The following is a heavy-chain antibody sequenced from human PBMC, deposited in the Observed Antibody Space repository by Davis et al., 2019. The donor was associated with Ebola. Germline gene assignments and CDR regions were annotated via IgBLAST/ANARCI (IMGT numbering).Heavy chain of an antibody. CDR1: GFTVSSNY. Sequence: GESLKISCAASGFTVSSNYMSWVRQAPGKGLEWVSAISGSGGSTYYADSVKGRFTISRDNSKNTLYLQMNSLRAEDTAVYYCAKDGPTYYDFWSGYYNYWGQGTLVTVSS. D-gene: IGHD3-3*01. V-gene: IGHV3-23*01. J-gene: IGHJ4*02. CDR3: AKDGPTYYDFWSGYYNY. CDR2: ISGSGGST.